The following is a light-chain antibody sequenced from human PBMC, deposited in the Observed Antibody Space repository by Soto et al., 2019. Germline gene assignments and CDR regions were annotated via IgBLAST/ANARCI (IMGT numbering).Light chain of an antibody. CDR2: GAS. CDR3: LQYNDWPRT. Sequence: EIVMTQSPATLSVSPGERATLSCRASQSVSSNLAWYQQKPGQAPRLLIYGASTRATGIAARFSGTGSGTEFTLTISSLQSEDFALYYCLQYNDWPRTFGQGTKVEIK. J-gene: IGKJ1*01. V-gene: IGKV3-15*01. CDR1: QSVSSN.